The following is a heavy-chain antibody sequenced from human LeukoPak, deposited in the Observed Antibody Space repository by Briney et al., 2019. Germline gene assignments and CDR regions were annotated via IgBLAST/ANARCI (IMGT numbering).Heavy chain of an antibody. CDR1: GFTFSNYA. D-gene: IGHD6-19*01. Sequence: GGSLRLSCSASGFTFSNYAMHWVRQAPGKGLEYVSAITSNGGSTYHADSVRGRFTISRDNSKNTLYLQMSSLRAEDTAVYYCEKGPSSGWYGDYWGQGTLVTVSS. J-gene: IGHJ4*02. V-gene: IGHV3-64D*06. CDR3: EKGPSSGWYGDY. CDR2: ITSNGGST.